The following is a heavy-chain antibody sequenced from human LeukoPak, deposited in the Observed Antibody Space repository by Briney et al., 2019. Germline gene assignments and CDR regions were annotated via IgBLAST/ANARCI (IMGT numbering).Heavy chain of an antibody. D-gene: IGHD2-21*02. Sequence: ASVKVSCKASGYTFTGKYVQWLRQAPGQGLEWMGWINPNTSVTNYAQKFQDRVTLTRDTSISTAYMELNWLRSDDTAIYYCASVDSVTAYLRYDYWGQGTLVTVSS. CDR2: INPNTSVT. CDR3: ASVDSVTAYLRYDY. J-gene: IGHJ4*02. V-gene: IGHV1-2*02. CDR1: GYTFTGKY.